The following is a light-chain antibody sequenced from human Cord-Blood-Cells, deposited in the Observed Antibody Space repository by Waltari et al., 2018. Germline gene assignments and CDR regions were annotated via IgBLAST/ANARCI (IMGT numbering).Light chain of an antibody. V-gene: IGKV1-39*01. CDR1: QSISSY. CDR3: QQCYSTPFT. Sequence: DIQMTKSPSSLSASVGDRVTITCRASQSISSYLDWYQQKPGKAPKLLIYAASTLQSGVPSRFSGSGSGTDFTLTISSLQPEDVATYYCQQCYSTPFTFGQGTRLEIK. J-gene: IGKJ5*01. CDR2: AAS.